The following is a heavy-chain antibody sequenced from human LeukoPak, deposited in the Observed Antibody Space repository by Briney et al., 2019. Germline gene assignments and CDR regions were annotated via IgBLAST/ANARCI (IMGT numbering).Heavy chain of an antibody. CDR1: GYTFTSYG. J-gene: IGHJ4*02. CDR3: ARDTYYGSGSLTFDY. Sequence: ASVKVSCKASGYTFTSYGISWVRQAPGQGLEWMGWISAYNGNTNYAQKLQGRVTMTTDTSTSTAYMELRSLRSDGTAVYYCARDTYYGSGSLTFDYWGQGTLVTVSS. CDR2: ISAYNGNT. D-gene: IGHD3-10*01. V-gene: IGHV1-18*01.